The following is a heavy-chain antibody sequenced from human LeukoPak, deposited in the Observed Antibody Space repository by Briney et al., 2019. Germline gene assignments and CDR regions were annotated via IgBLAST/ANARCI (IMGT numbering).Heavy chain of an antibody. CDR2: INPNSGGT. CDR1: GYTFTGYY. Sequence: ALVKVSCKASGYTFTGYYMHWVRQAPGQGLEWMGRINPNSGGTNYAQKFQGRVTMTRDTSISTAYMELSRLRSDDTAVYYCARAEIYYDSSGYYFYWGQGTLVTVSS. D-gene: IGHD3-22*01. CDR3: ARAEIYYDSSGYYFY. J-gene: IGHJ4*02. V-gene: IGHV1-2*06.